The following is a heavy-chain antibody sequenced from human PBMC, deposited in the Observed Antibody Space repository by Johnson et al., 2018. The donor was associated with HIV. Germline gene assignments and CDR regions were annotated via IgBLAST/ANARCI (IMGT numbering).Heavy chain of an antibody. V-gene: IGHV3-30*14. Sequence: QVQLVESGGGVVQPGGSLRLSCAASGFTFSSYAMHWVRQAPGKGLEWVAVISYDGSNKYYADSVKGRFTISRDNSKNTLYLQMNRLRAEDTAVYYCARAGYVGNYAFDIWGQGTMVTVSS. CDR3: ARAGYVGNYAFDI. D-gene: IGHD4-23*01. CDR2: ISYDGSNK. J-gene: IGHJ3*02. CDR1: GFTFSSYA.